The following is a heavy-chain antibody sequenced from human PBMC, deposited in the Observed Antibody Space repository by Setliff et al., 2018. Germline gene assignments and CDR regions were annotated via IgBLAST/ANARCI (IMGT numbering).Heavy chain of an antibody. CDR2: MHPNSGNT. CDR1: GKSFTKYD. D-gene: IGHD6-19*01. J-gene: IGHJ4*02. Sequence: ASVKVSCKTLGKSFTKYDFHWVRQATGQGLEWMGWMHPNSGNTGYAQKFQGRVTMTSNTAINTAYMELMRLTSEDTAVYYCARGSVEYSRGWYYFDYWAQGTLVTVSS. CDR3: ARGSVEYSRGWYYFDY. V-gene: IGHV1-8*01.